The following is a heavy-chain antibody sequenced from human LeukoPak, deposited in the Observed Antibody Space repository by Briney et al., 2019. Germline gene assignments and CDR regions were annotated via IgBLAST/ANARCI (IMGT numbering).Heavy chain of an antibody. CDR1: GYSISSGYY. D-gene: IGHD3-3*01. J-gene: IGHJ5*02. CDR3: ASGRSGFTTIFLFDP. CDR2: IYHSGST. Sequence: SETLSLTCTVSGYSISSGYYWGWIRRPPGKGLEWIGSIYHSGSTYYNPSLKSRVTISVDTSKNQFSLKLSSVTAADTAVYYCASGRSGFTTIFLFDPWGQGTLVTVSS. V-gene: IGHV4-38-2*02.